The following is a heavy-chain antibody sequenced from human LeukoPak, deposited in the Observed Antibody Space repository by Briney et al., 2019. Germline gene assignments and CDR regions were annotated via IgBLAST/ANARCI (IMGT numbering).Heavy chain of an antibody. J-gene: IGHJ4*02. V-gene: IGHV3-48*03. Sequence: GGSLRLSCAVTGFTFSSYEMNWVRQAPGKGLEWVSYISSSGSTIYYAESVKGRFTISRDNAKNPLYLQMNSLRAEDTAVYYCARVWCRSTNCYALDYWGQGTLVTVSS. CDR2: ISSSGSTI. CDR3: ARVWCRSTNCYALDY. D-gene: IGHD2-2*01. CDR1: GFTFSSYE.